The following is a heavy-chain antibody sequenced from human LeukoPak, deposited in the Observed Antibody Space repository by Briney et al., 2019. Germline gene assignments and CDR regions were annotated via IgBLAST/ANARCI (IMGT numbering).Heavy chain of an antibody. Sequence: GGSLRLSCAASGFTFSSYGMHWVRQAPGKGLEWVAVISYDGSNKYYADSVKGRFTISRDNSKNTLYLQMNSLRAEDTAVYHCSKGVAAAGPYYFDYWGQGTLVTVSS. CDR2: ISYDGSNK. J-gene: IGHJ4*02. CDR3: SKGVAAAGPYYFDY. V-gene: IGHV3-30*18. CDR1: GFTFSSYG. D-gene: IGHD6-13*01.